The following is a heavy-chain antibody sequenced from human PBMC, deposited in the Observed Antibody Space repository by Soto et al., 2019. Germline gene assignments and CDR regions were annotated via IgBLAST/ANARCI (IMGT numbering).Heavy chain of an antibody. CDR1: GGTFSKYS. CDR2: IIPMFGTP. J-gene: IGHJ4*02. CDR3: ARQFDYDISGYYYAY. V-gene: IGHV1-69*01. Sequence: QVQLVQSGAEVKKPGSSVKVSCKAAGGTFSKYSISWVRQAPGQGLEWMGGIIPMFGTPNYARKFEGRVTITANESTSTTSMELSSLRSEDTAVYYCARQFDYDISGYYYAYWGQGTLVTVSS. D-gene: IGHD3-22*01.